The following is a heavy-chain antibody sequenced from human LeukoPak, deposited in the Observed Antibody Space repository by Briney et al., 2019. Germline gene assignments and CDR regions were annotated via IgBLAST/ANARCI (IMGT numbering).Heavy chain of an antibody. J-gene: IGHJ4*02. CDR1: GFTDNTNH. D-gene: IGHD5-24*01. CDR2: IYIDGNT. Sequence: GGSLRLSCAASGFTDNTNHMSWVRQAPGKGLEWVSVIYIDGNTYHADSVRGRFTISRDNSKNTVYLQMNSLRAEDTAVYYCARGDGYNFFDSWGQGTLVTVSS. CDR3: ARGDGYNFFDS. V-gene: IGHV3-66*01.